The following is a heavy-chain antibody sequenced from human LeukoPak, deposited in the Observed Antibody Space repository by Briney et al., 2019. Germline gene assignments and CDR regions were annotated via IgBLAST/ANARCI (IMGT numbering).Heavy chain of an antibody. CDR1: GFTFSNAW. V-gene: IGHV3-15*01. CDR2: IKSKTDGETT. D-gene: IGHD3-10*01. J-gene: IGHJ4*02. CDR3: TRDLFGDLFRTLDY. Sequence: GGSLRLSCAASGFTFSNAWMTWVRQAPGQGLEWVARIKSKTDGETTDYAAPVKGRFTISRDDSKSIVYLEMNSLKTEDTAVYYCTRDLFGDLFRTLDYWGQGTLVTVSS.